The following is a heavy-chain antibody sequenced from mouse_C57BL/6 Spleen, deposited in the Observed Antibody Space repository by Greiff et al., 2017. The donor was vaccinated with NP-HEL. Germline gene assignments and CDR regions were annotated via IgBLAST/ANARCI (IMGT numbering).Heavy chain of an antibody. V-gene: IGHV1-64*01. J-gene: IGHJ2*01. Sequence: VQLQQSGAELVKPGASVKLSCKASGYTFTSYWMHWVKQRPGQGLEWIGMIHPNSGSTNYNEKFKSKATLTVDKSSSTAYMQLSSLTSEDSAVYYCARSVYYYGSSPPDYWGQGTTLTVSS. D-gene: IGHD1-1*01. CDR2: IHPNSGST. CDR3: ARSVYYYGSSPPDY. CDR1: GYTFTSYW.